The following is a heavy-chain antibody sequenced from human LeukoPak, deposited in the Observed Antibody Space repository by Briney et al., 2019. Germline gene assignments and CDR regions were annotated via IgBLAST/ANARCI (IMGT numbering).Heavy chain of an antibody. CDR1: GGSVSSGSYY. J-gene: IGHJ4*02. D-gene: IGHD4/OR15-4a*01. CDR2: IYYSGST. CDR3: AGPDYPSFDY. V-gene: IGHV4-61*01. Sequence: SETLSLTCTVSGGSVSSGSYYWSWIRQPPGKGLEWTGYIYYSGSTNYNPSLKSRVTISVDTSKNQFSLKLSSVTAADTAVYYCAGPDYPSFDYWGQGTLVTVSS.